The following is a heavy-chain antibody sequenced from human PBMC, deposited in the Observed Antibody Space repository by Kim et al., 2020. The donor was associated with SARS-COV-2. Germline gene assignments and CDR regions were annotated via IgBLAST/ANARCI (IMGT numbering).Heavy chain of an antibody. V-gene: IGHV4-31*03. CDR2: IYYSGST. Sequence: SETLSLTCTVSGGSISSGGYYWSWIRQHPGKSLEWIGYIYYSGSTYYNPSLTSRVTISVDTSKNQFSLKLSSVTAADTAVYYCARALPPGKYYDSSGYSDWGQGTLVTVSS. CDR1: GGSISSGGYY. D-gene: IGHD3-22*01. J-gene: IGHJ4*02. CDR3: ARALPPGKYYDSSGYSD.